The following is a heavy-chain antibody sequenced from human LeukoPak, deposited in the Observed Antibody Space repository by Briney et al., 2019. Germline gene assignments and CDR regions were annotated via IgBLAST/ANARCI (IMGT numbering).Heavy chain of an antibody. J-gene: IGHJ4*02. V-gene: IGHV3-48*01. CDR1: GLTFSTYN. D-gene: IGHD2-15*01. Sequence: GGSLRLSCAASGLTFSTYNMNWVRQAPGKGLEWVSYISRDSSTINYADSVKGRFTISRDNAKNSLYLQMNSLRAEDTAVYYCARGLGYCSGGSCYSVGFLFDYWGQGTLVTVSS. CDR3: ARGLGYCSGGSCYSVGFLFDY. CDR2: ISRDSSTI.